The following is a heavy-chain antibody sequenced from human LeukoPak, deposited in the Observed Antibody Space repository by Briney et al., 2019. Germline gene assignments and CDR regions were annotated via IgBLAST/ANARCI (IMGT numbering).Heavy chain of an antibody. J-gene: IGHJ4*02. D-gene: IGHD3-9*01. V-gene: IGHV3-23*01. Sequence: GGSLRLSCAASGFSFSSYAMSWVRQAPGEGLEWVSAISGSGGSTYYADSVKGRFTISRDNSKNTLYLQMNSLRAEDTAVYYCAKTGKYYDILTGYSTTYYFDYWGQGTLVTVSS. CDR2: ISGSGGST. CDR1: GFSFSSYA. CDR3: AKTGKYYDILTGYSTTYYFDY.